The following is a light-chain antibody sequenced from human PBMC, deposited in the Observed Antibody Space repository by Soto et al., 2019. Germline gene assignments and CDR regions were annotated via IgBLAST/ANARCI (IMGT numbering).Light chain of an antibody. Sequence: EILLTQSPATLSLSPGERATLSCRASQSVGIFLTWYQQKPGQAPRLLIYDASSRATGIPARFSGSGSGTDFTLTISSLEPEDFAVYYCQERANWPRFTFGPGTKVDIK. CDR2: DAS. CDR1: QSVGIF. V-gene: IGKV3-11*01. J-gene: IGKJ3*01. CDR3: QERANWPRFT.